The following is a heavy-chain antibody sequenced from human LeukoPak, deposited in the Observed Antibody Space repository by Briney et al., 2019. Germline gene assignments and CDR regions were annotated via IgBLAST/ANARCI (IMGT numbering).Heavy chain of an antibody. V-gene: IGHV3-7*03. CDR3: VRAMDV. Sequence: GGSLGLSCAASGFTFNTYWMTWVRQAPGKGLEWVANIKQDESEKYYVDSVKGRFTISRDNAKTSLFLQMNNLRVEDTAVYYCVRAMDVWGQGTTVTVSS. CDR1: GFTFNTYW. CDR2: IKQDESEK. J-gene: IGHJ6*02.